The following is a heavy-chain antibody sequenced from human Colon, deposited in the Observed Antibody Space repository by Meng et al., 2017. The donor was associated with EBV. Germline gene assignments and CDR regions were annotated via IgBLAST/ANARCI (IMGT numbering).Heavy chain of an antibody. D-gene: IGHD5-24*01. Sequence: VPRPESGPGLAKPSQTLSLTCTVSGGSLSSGGYYWSWIRQHPGKGLEWIGYIYYSGSTYYNPSLKSRVTISIDTSKNQFSLKLSSVTAADTAVYYCARGPSRWLQFSFDYWGQGTLVTVSS. CDR2: IYYSGST. V-gene: IGHV4-31*03. CDR3: ARGPSRWLQFSFDY. CDR1: GGSLSSGGYY. J-gene: IGHJ4*02.